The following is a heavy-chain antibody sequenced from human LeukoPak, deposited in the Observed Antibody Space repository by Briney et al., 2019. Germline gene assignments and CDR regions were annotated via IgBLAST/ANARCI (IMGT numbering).Heavy chain of an antibody. V-gene: IGHV1-46*01. CDR2: INPSGGST. Sequence: ASVKVSCKASGYTFTSYYMHWVRQAPGQGLEWMGIINPSGGSTSYAQKFQGRVTMTRDTSTSTVYMELSSLRSEDTAVCYCARVVVGDIAAFDIWGQGTMVTVSS. CDR1: GYTFTSYY. D-gene: IGHD4-17*01. J-gene: IGHJ3*02. CDR3: ARVVVGDIAAFDI.